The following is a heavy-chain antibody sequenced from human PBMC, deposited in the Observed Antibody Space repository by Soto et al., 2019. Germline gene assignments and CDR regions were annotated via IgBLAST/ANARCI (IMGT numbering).Heavy chain of an antibody. CDR3: TTQGFGILHGLVDV. CDR2: ISYSGYT. D-gene: IGHD3-10*01. CDR1: GGNFRSIHNHY. J-gene: IGHJ6*02. Sequence: SETHSLTSTISGGNFRSIHNHYCSWIRQPPGKGLEWIGYISYSGYTSYNPSLKSRVIIPVDTSKNQVSLNLVPVTAADTAVYYCTTQGFGILHGLVDVWGQGTTVTVSS. V-gene: IGHV4-59*08.